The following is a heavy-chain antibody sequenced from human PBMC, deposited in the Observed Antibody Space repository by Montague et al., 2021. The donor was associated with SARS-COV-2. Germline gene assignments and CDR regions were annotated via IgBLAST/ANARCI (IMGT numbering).Heavy chain of an antibody. CDR2: IWADACYQ. Sequence: SLRLSCAAFGFKFNNYAMHWVRQAPSKGLEWVAVIWADACYQYYADSVRGRFTISRDDSQNTLYLQMDSLRGEDTAVSYSSRGSNGELGRFDYWGQGTLVTVSS. CDR1: GFKFNNYA. CDR3: SRGSNGELGRFDY. D-gene: IGHD4-17*01. V-gene: IGHV3-33*01. J-gene: IGHJ4*02.